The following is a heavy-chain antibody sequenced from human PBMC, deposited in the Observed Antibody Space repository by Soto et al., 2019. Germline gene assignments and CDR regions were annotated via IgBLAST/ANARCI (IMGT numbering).Heavy chain of an antibody. D-gene: IGHD6-13*01. J-gene: IGHJ4*02. CDR2: ISPKSGGA. CDR3: ARDSLAAAALDY. V-gene: IGHV1-2*02. Sequence: ASVKVSCKAGGYTFSDYYIQWVRQAPGQGLEYMGWISPKSGGAAYAQKFRGRVTISVDTSKNQFSLKLSSVTAADTAVYYCARDSLAAAALDYWGQGTLVTVSS. CDR1: GYTFSDYY.